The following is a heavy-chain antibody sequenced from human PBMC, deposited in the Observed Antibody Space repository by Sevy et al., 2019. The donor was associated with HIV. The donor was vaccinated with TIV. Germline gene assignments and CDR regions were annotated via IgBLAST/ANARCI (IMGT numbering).Heavy chain of an antibody. CDR3: ASPFDP. V-gene: IGHV3-48*03. CDR2: ISNSGSTI. Sequence: GRSLRLSCAASGFTFSSYEMNWVRQAPGKGLEWVSYISNSGSTIYYADSVKGRFTISRDNGKNSLYLQMNSLRAEDTAVYYCASPFDPWGQGTLVTVSS. J-gene: IGHJ5*02. CDR1: GFTFSSYE.